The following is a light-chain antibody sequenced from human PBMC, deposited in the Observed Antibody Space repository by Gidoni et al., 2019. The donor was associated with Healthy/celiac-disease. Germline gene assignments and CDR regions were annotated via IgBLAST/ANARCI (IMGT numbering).Light chain of an antibody. CDR1: SSDVGGYKY. Sequence: QSALTQPASVSGSPGQSITISCTGTSSDVGGYKYVSWYQQHPGKAPNLIIYDVSNRPSGVSTRFSGSKSGNTSSLTISGLQAEDEADYYCSSYTSSSRVFGGGTKLTVL. CDR3: SSYTSSSRV. CDR2: DVS. J-gene: IGLJ2*01. V-gene: IGLV2-14*01.